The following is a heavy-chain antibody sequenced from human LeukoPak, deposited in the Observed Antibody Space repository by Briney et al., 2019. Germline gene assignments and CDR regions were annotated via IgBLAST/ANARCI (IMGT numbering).Heavy chain of an antibody. J-gene: IGHJ5*02. D-gene: IGHD2-2*01. CDR3: ARVPVWSSSTSCCENWFDP. V-gene: IGHV1-69*13. Sequence: SVKVSCKASGGTFSSYAISWVRQAPGQGLEWMGGIIPIFGTANYAQKFQGRVTITADESTSTAYMELSSLRSEDTAVYYCARVPVWSSSTSCCENWFDPWGQGTLVTVSS. CDR2: IIPIFGTA. CDR1: GGTFSSYA.